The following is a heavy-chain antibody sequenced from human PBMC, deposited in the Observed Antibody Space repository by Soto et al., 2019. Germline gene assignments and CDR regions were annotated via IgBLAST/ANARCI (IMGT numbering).Heavy chain of an antibody. CDR3: ARDRGIAVATGAFDY. J-gene: IGHJ4*02. CDR1: GYTFTGYY. CDR2: INPNSGGT. V-gene: IGHV1-2*04. Sequence: QVQLVQSGAEVKKPGASVKVSCKASGYTFTGYYMHWVRQAPGQGLEWMGWINPNSGGTNYAQKFQGWVTMTRDTSISTAYMELSRLRSDDTAVYYCARDRGIAVATGAFDYWVQGTLVTVSS. D-gene: IGHD6-19*01.